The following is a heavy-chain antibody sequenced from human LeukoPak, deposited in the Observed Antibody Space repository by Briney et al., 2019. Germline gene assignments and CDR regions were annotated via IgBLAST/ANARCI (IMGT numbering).Heavy chain of an antibody. V-gene: IGHV3-23*01. J-gene: IGHJ4*02. D-gene: IGHD3-10*01. CDR2: ISGSGGST. CDR3: AKAPRPVGFYYFDY. Sequence: GGSLRLSCAASGFTFSSYAMSWVRQAPGKGLEWVSAISGSGGSTYYADSVKGRFTISRDNSKSTLYLQMNSLRAEDTAVYYCAKAPRPVGFYYFDYWGQGTLVTVSS. CDR1: GFTFSSYA.